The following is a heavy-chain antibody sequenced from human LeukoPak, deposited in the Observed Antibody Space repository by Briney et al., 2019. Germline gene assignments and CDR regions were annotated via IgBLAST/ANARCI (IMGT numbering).Heavy chain of an antibody. CDR2: ISGNGGST. Sequence: GGSLRLSCAASGFTFDDYAMHWVRQAPGKDLEWVSLISGNGGSTYYADSVKGRFTISRDNSKNSLYLQMNSLRTEDTALYYCAKEGRSAFDIWGQGTMVTVSS. CDR3: AKEGRSAFDI. V-gene: IGHV3-43*02. CDR1: GFTFDDYA. J-gene: IGHJ3*02.